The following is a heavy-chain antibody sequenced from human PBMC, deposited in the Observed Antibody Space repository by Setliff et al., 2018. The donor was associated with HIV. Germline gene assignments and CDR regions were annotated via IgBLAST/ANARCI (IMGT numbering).Heavy chain of an antibody. CDR3: ARGAVVTNYFDY. Sequence: GASVKVSCKASGYTFTSSGITWVRQAPGQGLEWMGWIGTYNGDTNYAQKFQGRVTITTDESTSTAYMELSSLRSEDTAVYYCARGAVVTNYFDYWGQGTLVTVSS. CDR2: IGTYNGDT. CDR1: GYTFTSSG. V-gene: IGHV1-18*01. D-gene: IGHD2-15*01. J-gene: IGHJ4*02.